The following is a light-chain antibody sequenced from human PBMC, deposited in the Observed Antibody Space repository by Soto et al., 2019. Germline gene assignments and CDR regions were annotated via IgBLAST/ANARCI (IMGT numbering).Light chain of an antibody. V-gene: IGKV3-15*01. CDR3: QQYFDWPIT. CDR2: GAS. J-gene: IGKJ5*01. Sequence: EIVMTQSPATLSMSPGERATLSCRASQSISTKVAWYQQKPGQAPRLLIYGASTRATGVPARFSGSGSGTEFTLTISSLQSEDFAVYYCQQYFDWPITFGQGTRLEIK. CDR1: QSISTK.